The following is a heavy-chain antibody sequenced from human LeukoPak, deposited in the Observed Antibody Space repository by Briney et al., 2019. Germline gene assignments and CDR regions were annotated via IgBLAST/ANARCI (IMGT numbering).Heavy chain of an antibody. CDR2: ISGSGGST. D-gene: IGHD2-2*01. CDR1: GFTFSSYA. J-gene: IGHJ6*02. CDR3: AKGYCSSTSCYYYYYGMDV. V-gene: IGHV3-23*01. Sequence: QSGGSLRLSCAASGFTFSSYAMSWVRQAPGKGLEWVSAISGSGGSTYYADSVKGRSTISRDNSKNTLYLQMNSLRAEDTAVYYCAKGYCSSTSCYYYYYGMDVWGQGTTVTVSS.